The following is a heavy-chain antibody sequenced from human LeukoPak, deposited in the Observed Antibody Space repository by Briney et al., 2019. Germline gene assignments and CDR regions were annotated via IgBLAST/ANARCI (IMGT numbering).Heavy chain of an antibody. CDR1: GFTFSDYY. Sequence: GGSLRLSCAASGFTFSDYYMSWIRQAPGKGLEWVSYISSSGSTIYYADSVKGRFTISRDNAKNSLYLQMNTLRAEDTAVYYCARVGVSTYYDFWSGYYNYWGQGTLVTVSS. D-gene: IGHD3-3*01. J-gene: IGHJ4*02. CDR2: ISSSGSTI. CDR3: ARVGVSTYYDFWSGYYNY. V-gene: IGHV3-11*04.